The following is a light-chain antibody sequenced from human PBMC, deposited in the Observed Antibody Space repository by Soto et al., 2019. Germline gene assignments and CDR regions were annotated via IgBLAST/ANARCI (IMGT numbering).Light chain of an antibody. V-gene: IGLV1-47*01. J-gene: IGLJ2*01. Sequence: QAVVTQPPSASGTPGQRVTISWSGSSSNIGSNYVFWYQHLPGTAPKLLIYRNNQRPSGVPDRFSGSKSGTSASLAISGLRSEDETDYYCAAWDDSLSGVVFGGGTKVTVL. CDR3: AAWDDSLSGVV. CDR2: RNN. CDR1: SSNIGSNY.